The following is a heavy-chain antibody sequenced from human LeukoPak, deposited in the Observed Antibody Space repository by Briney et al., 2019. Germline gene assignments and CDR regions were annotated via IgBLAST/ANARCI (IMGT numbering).Heavy chain of an antibody. V-gene: IGHV4-34*01. CDR1: GGSFSGYY. D-gene: IGHD3-10*01. CDR2: INHSGST. Sequence: SETLSLTCAVYGGSFSGYYWSWIRQPPGKGLEWIGEINHSGSTNYNPSLKSRVTISVDTSKNQFSLKLSSVTAADTAVYYCARGGYYYGSGSADVWGQGTTVTVSS. CDR3: ARGGYYYGSGSADV. J-gene: IGHJ6*02.